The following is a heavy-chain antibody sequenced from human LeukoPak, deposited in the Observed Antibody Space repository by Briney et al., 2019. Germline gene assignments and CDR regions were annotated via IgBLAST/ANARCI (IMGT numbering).Heavy chain of an antibody. CDR3: ARHCGDYDFWSGYPNWFDP. J-gene: IGHJ5*02. V-gene: IGHV4-39*01. D-gene: IGHD3-3*01. CDR2: IYYSGNI. CDR1: GGSISSSCYY. Sequence: SETLSLTCTVSGGSISSSCYYWGWLRQPPGKGLEWTGSIYYSGNIHYNPSLKSPFTISVDTSKDQFSLKLSSVTAADTAVYYCARHCGDYDFWSGYPNWFDPWGQGTLVTVSS.